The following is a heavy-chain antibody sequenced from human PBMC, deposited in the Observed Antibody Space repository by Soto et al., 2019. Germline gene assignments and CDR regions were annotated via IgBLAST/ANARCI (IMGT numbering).Heavy chain of an antibody. D-gene: IGHD6-19*01. V-gene: IGHV3-53*04. CDR2: IYSGGST. CDR1: GFTVSSNY. CDR3: ARDGGSGWYIVGMDV. J-gene: IGHJ6*02. Sequence: EVQLVESGGGLVQPGGSLRLSCAASGFTVSSNYMSWVRQAPGKGLEWVSVIYSGGSTYYADSVKGRFTISRHNSKNTLYLQMHSLRAEDTAVYYCARDGGSGWYIVGMDVWGQGTTVTVSS.